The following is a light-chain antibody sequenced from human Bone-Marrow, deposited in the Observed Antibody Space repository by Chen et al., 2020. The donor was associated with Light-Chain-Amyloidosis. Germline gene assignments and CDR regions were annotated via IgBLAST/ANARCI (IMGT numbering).Light chain of an antibody. CDR1: DLPTKY. V-gene: IGLV3-25*03. CDR2: RDT. J-gene: IGLJ2*01. CDR3: QSADSSGTYEVI. Sequence: SPGQTARIPCSGDDLPTKYAYWYQQKPGQAPVLVIHRDTERPSGISERFSGSSSGTTATLTISGVQAEDEADYHCQSADSSGTYEVIFGGGTKLTVL.